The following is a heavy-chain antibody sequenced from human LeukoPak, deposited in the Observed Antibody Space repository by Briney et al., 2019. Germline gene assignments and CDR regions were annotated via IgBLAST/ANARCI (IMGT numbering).Heavy chain of an antibody. J-gene: IGHJ5*02. Sequence: SETLSLTCTVSGGSISSYYWSWIRQPPGKGLEWIGYIYYSGSTNYNPSLKSRVTISVDTSKNQFSLKLSSATAADTAVYYCARGVGYYDSSGYYPWGQGTLVTVSS. CDR1: GGSISSYY. V-gene: IGHV4-59*01. D-gene: IGHD3-22*01. CDR2: IYYSGST. CDR3: ARGVGYYDSSGYYP.